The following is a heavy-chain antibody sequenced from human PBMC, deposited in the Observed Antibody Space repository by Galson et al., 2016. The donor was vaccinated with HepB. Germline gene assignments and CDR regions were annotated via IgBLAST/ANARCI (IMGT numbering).Heavy chain of an antibody. V-gene: IGHV5-51*01. CDR2: INPRDSET. Sequence: QSGAEVKKPGESLKISCKGSGYSFTNHWIGWVRQMPGKGLEWMGIINPRDSETRYSPSFQGQVTISVDKSISTAFLQWSSLKASDTALYYCAKQGGDSNSWTTVDYWGQGTQVTVPS. D-gene: IGHD3-22*01. CDR3: AKQGGDSNSWTTVDY. J-gene: IGHJ4*02. CDR1: GYSFTNHW.